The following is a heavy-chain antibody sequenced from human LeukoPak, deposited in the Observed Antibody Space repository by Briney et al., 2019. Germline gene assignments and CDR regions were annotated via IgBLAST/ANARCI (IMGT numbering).Heavy chain of an antibody. CDR3: ARGYEGYLDY. V-gene: IGHV4-34*01. CDR2: INHIGRT. CDR1: GGSFSGYY. D-gene: IGHD3-3*01. J-gene: IGHJ4*02. Sequence: SETLSLTCAVYGGSFSGYYWSWIRQPPGKGLEWIGEINHIGRTNSDPSVKSRVTMSIDTSTNQFSLKLTSVSAADTAVYYCARGYEGYLDYWGQGTLVTVSS.